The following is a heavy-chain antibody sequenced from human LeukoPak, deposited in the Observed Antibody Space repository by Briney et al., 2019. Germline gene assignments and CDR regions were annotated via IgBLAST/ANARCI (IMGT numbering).Heavy chain of an antibody. V-gene: IGHV3-74*01. Sequence: GGSLRLSCAASGFTFSSYWMHWVRAALGKGLVWVSRINSDGSSTSYADSVKGRFTISRDNAKNTLYLQMNSLRAEDTAVYYCAKAVVPVISQHYFDYWGQGTLVTVSP. CDR1: GFTFSSYW. J-gene: IGHJ4*02. CDR2: INSDGSST. D-gene: IGHD3-22*01. CDR3: AKAVVPVISQHYFDY.